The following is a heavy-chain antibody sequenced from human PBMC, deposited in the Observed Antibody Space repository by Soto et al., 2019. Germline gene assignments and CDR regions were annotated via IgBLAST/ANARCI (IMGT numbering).Heavy chain of an antibody. V-gene: IGHV1-46*01. CDR3: ASTEVRSYRSSWYNY. D-gene: IGHD6-13*01. CDR2: INPSGGST. Sequence: QVQLVQSGAEVKKPGASVKVSCKASGYTFTSYYMHWLRQAPGQGLEWMGIINPSGGSTSYAQKFQGRVTMTRDTSTSTVYMELSSLRSEDTAVYYCASTEVRSYRSSWYNYWGQGTLVTVSS. J-gene: IGHJ4*02. CDR1: GYTFTSYY.